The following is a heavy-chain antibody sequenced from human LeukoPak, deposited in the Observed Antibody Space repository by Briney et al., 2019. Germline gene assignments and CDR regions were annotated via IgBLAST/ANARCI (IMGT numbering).Heavy chain of an antibody. Sequence: ASVKVSCKASGYTFTSYGISWVRQAPGQGLEWMGWISAYNGSTNYAQKLQGRVTMTTDTSTSTAYMELRSLRSDDTAVYYCARSPYCSSTSCYPRYYYYGMDVWGQGTTVTVSS. CDR3: ARSPYCSSTSCYPRYYYYGMDV. J-gene: IGHJ6*02. V-gene: IGHV1-18*01. CDR2: ISAYNGST. CDR1: GYTFTSYG. D-gene: IGHD2-2*01.